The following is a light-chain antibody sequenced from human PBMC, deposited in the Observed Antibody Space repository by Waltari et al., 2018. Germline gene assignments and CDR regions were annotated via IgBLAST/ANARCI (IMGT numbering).Light chain of an antibody. CDR1: SGRIASNY. CDR3: QSYDNSNLV. CDR2: ENN. Sequence: NFMLTQPHSVSESPEKTVTISCTRSSGRIASNYLQWYQQPPGRAPITVIYENNKRPFGVPDRVSASIDSSSNSASLTISGLKTDDEADYFCQSYDNSNLVFGGGTKLTVL. V-gene: IGLV6-57*03. J-gene: IGLJ3*02.